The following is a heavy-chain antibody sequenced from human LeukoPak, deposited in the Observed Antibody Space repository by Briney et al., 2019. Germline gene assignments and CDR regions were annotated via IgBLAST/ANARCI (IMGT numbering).Heavy chain of an antibody. J-gene: IGHJ4*02. Sequence: ASVKVSCVKSRYTSTYDYTRWVRQAPGQGLEWMGWINPNSGGTNYAQKFQGRVTMTRCTSISSAYMELRSRRSDDTAVYYCASSGSWNQRLFDYGGWGPVNLVTVSS. CDR2: INPNSGGT. V-gene: IGHV1-2*02. D-gene: IGHD4-17*01. CDR3: ASSGSWNQRLFDYGG. CDR1: RYTSTYDY.